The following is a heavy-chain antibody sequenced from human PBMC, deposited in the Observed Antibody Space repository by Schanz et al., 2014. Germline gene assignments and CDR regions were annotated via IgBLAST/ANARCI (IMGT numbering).Heavy chain of an antibody. CDR2: IIPILGIA. J-gene: IGHJ4*02. D-gene: IGHD6-13*01. Sequence: QVQLVQSGAEVKKPGASVKVSCKASGYTFTSYGISWVRQAPGLGLEWMGRIIPILGIANYAQKFQGRVTITADKSTFTAYMDVSSLRSEDTAVYYCASSGAGYSSSWDFDYWGQGTLVTVSS. V-gene: IGHV1-69*04. CDR3: ASSGAGYSSSWDFDY. CDR1: GYTFTSYG.